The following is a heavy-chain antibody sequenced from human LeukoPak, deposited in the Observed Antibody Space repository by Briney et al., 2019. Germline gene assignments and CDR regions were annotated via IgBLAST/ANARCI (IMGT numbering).Heavy chain of an antibody. Sequence: ASVKGSCKASGYTFTGYYMHWVRQAPGQGLEWMGWINPNSGGTNYAQKFQGRVTMTRDTSISTAYMELSRLRSDDTAVYYCARDQSRYCSGGSCYGRRNWFDPWGQGTLVTVSS. J-gene: IGHJ5*02. V-gene: IGHV1-2*02. CDR2: INPNSGGT. CDR1: GYTFTGYY. D-gene: IGHD2-15*01. CDR3: ARDQSRYCSGGSCYGRRNWFDP.